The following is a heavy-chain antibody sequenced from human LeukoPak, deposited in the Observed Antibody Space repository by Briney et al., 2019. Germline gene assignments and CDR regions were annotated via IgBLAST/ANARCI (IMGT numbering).Heavy chain of an antibody. V-gene: IGHV3-15*07. J-gene: IGHJ4*02. CDR2: IKSKTDGGTT. D-gene: IGHD5-18*01. CDR1: GSTFSNAW. Sequence: PGGSLRLSCAASGSTFSNAWMNWVRQAPGKRLEWVGRIKSKTDGGTTDYAAPVKGRFTISRDDSKNTLYLQMNSLRAEDTAVYYCARVGGDRGYSYDYWGQGTLVTVSS. CDR3: ARVGGDRGYSYDY.